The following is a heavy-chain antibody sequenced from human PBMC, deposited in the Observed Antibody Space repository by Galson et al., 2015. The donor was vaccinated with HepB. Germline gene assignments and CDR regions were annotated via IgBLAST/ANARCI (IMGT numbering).Heavy chain of an antibody. J-gene: IGHJ6*02. Sequence: ETLCLTCTVSGGSISSSSYYWGWIRQPPGKGLEWIGSIYYSGSTYYNPSLKSRVTISVDTSKNQFSLKLSSVTAADTAVYYCARDRSEAAAGGYYYGMDVWGQGTTVTVSS. CDR2: IYYSGST. D-gene: IGHD6-13*01. CDR3: ARDRSEAAAGGYYYGMDV. V-gene: IGHV4-39*07. CDR1: GGSISSSSYY.